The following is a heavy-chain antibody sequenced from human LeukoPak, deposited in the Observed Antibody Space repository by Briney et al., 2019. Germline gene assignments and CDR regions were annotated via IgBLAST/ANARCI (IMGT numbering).Heavy chain of an antibody. Sequence: PSETLSLTCIVSGGSISSGSYYWGWIRQSPGKGLEWIGSIYFSGSTYYSPSPKSRVTISVDTSKNQFSLKLNSVTAGDTAVYYCTEGGKKQQWLPVPPYYFISWGQGTLVTVSS. V-gene: IGHV4-39*01. CDR2: IYFSGST. J-gene: IGHJ4*02. CDR3: TEGGKKQQWLPVPPYYFIS. D-gene: IGHD5-18*01. CDR1: GGSISSGSYY.